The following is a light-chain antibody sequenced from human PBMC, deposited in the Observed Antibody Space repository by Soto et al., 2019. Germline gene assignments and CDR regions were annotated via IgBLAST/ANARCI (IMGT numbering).Light chain of an antibody. V-gene: IGKV3-20*01. CDR2: GAS. J-gene: IGKJ1*01. CDR1: QSVSSSY. CDR3: QQYGSSRT. Sequence: EIVLTQSPGTLSLSPGERATLSCRASQSVSSSYLAWYQQKPGQAPRLLIYGASRRATGIPDRLSGSGSGTDFTLTISRLEPEDFAVYYCQQYGSSRTFGQGTKVDIK.